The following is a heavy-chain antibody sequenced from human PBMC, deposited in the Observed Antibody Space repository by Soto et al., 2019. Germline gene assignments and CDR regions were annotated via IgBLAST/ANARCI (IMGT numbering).Heavy chain of an antibody. CDR2: IIPILGIA. Sequence: SVKVSCKASGGTFSIYTISWVRQAPGQGLEWMGRIIPILGIANYAQKFQGRVTITADKSTSTAYMELSSLRSEDTAVYYCAGSRRKGYSGYGSSPPTPSLFDYWGQGTLVTVSS. V-gene: IGHV1-69*02. D-gene: IGHD5-12*01. CDR3: AGSRRKGYSGYGSSPPTPSLFDY. J-gene: IGHJ4*02. CDR1: GGTFSIYT.